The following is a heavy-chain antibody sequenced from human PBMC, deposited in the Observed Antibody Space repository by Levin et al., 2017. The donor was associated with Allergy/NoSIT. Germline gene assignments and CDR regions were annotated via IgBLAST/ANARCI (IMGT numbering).Heavy chain of an antibody. CDR3: ARRYDYGDPFDY. CDR1: EYSFTTSW. CDR2: IYPGDSDT. D-gene: IGHD4-17*01. J-gene: IGHJ4*02. Sequence: GGSLRLSCKGSEYSFTTSWIGWVRQMPGKGLEGMGIIYPGDSDTRYSPSFQGQVTMSADKSIYTAYLQWNSLKATDTAMYYCARRYDYGDPFDYWGQGTLVTVSS. V-gene: IGHV5-51*01.